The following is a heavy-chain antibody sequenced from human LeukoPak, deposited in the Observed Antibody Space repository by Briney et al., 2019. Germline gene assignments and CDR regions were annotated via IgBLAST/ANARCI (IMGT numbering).Heavy chain of an antibody. D-gene: IGHD3-22*01. CDR3: ARGYYYDSSGYYTPVYYFDY. CDR2: IIPISGTA. CDR1: GGTFSSYA. V-gene: IGHV1-69*05. J-gene: IGHJ4*02. Sequence: SVKVSCKASGGTFSSYAISWVRQAPGQGLEWMGRIIPISGTANYAQKFQGRVTITTDESTSTAYMELSSLRSEDTAVYYCARGYYYDSSGYYTPVYYFDYWGQGTLVTVSS.